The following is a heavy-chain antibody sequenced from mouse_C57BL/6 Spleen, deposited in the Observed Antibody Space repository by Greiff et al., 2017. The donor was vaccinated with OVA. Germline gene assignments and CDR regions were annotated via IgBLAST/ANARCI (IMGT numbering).Heavy chain of an antibody. Sequence: EVKLVESEGGLVQPGSSMKLSCTASGFTFSDYYMAWVRQVPEKGLEWVANINYDGSSTYYLDSLKSRFIISRDNAKNILYLQMSSLKSEDTATYYCARVDYAYFDYWGQGTTLTVSS. J-gene: IGHJ2*01. CDR3: ARVDYAYFDY. CDR1: GFTFSDYY. V-gene: IGHV5-16*01. D-gene: IGHD2-4*01. CDR2: INYDGSST.